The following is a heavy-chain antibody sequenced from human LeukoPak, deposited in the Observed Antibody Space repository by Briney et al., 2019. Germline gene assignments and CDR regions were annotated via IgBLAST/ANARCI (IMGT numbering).Heavy chain of an antibody. D-gene: IGHD5-12*01. J-gene: IGHJ4*02. Sequence: PGGSLRLSCAASGFTFSSYGMHWVRQAPGKGLEWVAVIWYDGSNKYYAGSVKGRFTISRDNSKNTLYLQMNSLRAEDTAVYYCAKDRMVATYHFDYWGQGTLVTVSS. V-gene: IGHV3-33*06. CDR2: IWYDGSNK. CDR1: GFTFSSYG. CDR3: AKDRMVATYHFDY.